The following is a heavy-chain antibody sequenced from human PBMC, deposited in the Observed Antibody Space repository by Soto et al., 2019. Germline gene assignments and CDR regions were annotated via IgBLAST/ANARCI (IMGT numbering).Heavy chain of an antibody. CDR2: INHSGST. D-gene: IGHD2-15*01. V-gene: IGHV4-34*01. Sequence: SETLSLTCAVYGGSFSGYYWSWIRQPPGKGLEWIGEINHSGSTNYNPSLKSRVTISVDTSKNQFSLKLSSVTAADTAVYYCARGRRARGYIVVVVAGSFDYWGQGTLVTVSS. CDR1: GGSFSGYY. CDR3: ARGRRARGYIVVVVAGSFDY. J-gene: IGHJ4*02.